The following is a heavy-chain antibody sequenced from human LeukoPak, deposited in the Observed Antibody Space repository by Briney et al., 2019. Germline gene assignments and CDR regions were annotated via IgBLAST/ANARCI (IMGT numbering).Heavy chain of an antibody. V-gene: IGHV1-2*02. CDR2: INPNSGGT. CDR3: ATDTAMVRYSYYYYYMDV. CDR1: GYTFTSYG. D-gene: IGHD5-18*01. Sequence: ASVKVSCKASGYTFTSYGISWVRQAPGQGLEWMGWINPNSGGTNYAQKFQGRVTMTRDTSISTAYMELSRLRSDDTAVYYCATDTAMVRYSYYYYYMDVWGKGTTVTISS. J-gene: IGHJ6*03.